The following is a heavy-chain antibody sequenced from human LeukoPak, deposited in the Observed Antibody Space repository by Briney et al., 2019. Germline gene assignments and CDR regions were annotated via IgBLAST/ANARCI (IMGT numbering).Heavy chain of an antibody. V-gene: IGHV5-10-1*01. Sequence: GESLKISCKVSGYSFTNYWIGWVRQMPGKGLEWMGRIDPSDSYTNYSPSFQGHVTISADKSISTAYLQWSSLKASDTAMYYCARPGYCSSTSCYDYWGQGTLVTVSS. CDR1: GYSFTNYW. J-gene: IGHJ4*02. CDR3: ARPGYCSSTSCYDY. D-gene: IGHD2-2*01. CDR2: IDPSDSYT.